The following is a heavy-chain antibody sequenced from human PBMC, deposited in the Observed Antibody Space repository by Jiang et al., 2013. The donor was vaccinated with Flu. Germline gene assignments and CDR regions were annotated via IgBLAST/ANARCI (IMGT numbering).Heavy chain of an antibody. Sequence: GAEVKKPGESLRISCKGSGYSFTSYWISWVRQMPGKGLEWMGRIDPSDSYTNYSPSFQGQVTISVDKSINTAYLQWSSLKASDTAMYYCARRHGHCTNGLCYDYWGQGTLVTVSS. CDR3: ARRHGHCTNGLCYDY. D-gene: IGHD2-8*01. J-gene: IGHJ4*02. CDR2: IDPSDSYT. CDR1: GYSFTSYW. V-gene: IGHV5-10-1*04.